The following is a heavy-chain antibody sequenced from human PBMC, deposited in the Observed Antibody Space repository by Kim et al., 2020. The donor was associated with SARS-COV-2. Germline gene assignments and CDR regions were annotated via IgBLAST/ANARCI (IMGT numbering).Heavy chain of an antibody. CDR3: AKHVHLTSVTFLWYFDL. Sequence: GGSLRLSCVASGFTFGSSAMTWVRQAPGKGLEWVSTIFGSGHGTYYPDSVRGRFSVSRDNSKITLYLQMDNLRAVDTAIYYCAKHVHLTSVTFLWYFDLWGRGTSVTVSS. V-gene: IGHV3-23*01. D-gene: IGHD2-2*01. CDR1: GFTFGSSA. J-gene: IGHJ2*01. CDR2: IFGSGHGT.